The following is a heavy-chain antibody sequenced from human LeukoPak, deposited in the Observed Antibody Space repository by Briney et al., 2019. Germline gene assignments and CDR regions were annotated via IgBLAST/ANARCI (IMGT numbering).Heavy chain of an antibody. Sequence: ASVKVSCKASGYTFTGYYMHWVRQAPGQGLEWMGWINPNSGGTKYEQKFQGRATMTRDTSISTAYMELSRLRSDDTAVYYCAREGLSAYNNYYDSSGYKPFAPWGKGPRVTVP. CDR3: AREGLSAYNNYYDSSGYKPFAP. J-gene: IGHJ5*02. CDR1: GYTFTGYY. D-gene: IGHD3-22*01. V-gene: IGHV1-2*02. CDR2: INPNSGGT.